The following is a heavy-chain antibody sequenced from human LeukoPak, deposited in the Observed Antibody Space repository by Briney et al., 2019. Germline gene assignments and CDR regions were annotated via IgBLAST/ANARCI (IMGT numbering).Heavy chain of an antibody. CDR3: ASANSGYDYYFDY. Sequence: PSQTLSLTCTVSGGSISSGSYYWSWIRQPAGKGLEWIGRIYTSGSTNYNPSLKSRVTISVDTSKNQFSLKLSSVTAADTAVYYCASANSGYDYYFDYWGQGTLVTVSS. CDR2: IYTSGST. V-gene: IGHV4-61*02. D-gene: IGHD5-12*01. J-gene: IGHJ4*02. CDR1: GGSISSGSYY.